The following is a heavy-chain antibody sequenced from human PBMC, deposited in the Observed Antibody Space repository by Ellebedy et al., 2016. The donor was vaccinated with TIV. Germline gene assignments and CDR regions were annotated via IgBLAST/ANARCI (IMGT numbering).Heavy chain of an antibody. Sequence: SETLSLXCEIDLPSLSGYYWAWIRQPPGEGLEWIGDINHRGATKYISSLKSRVTISLDTSKKQFFLNITSVTAADTAVYYCARGSMVRGLAGWGQGTLITVSS. J-gene: IGHJ4*02. CDR3: ARGSMVRGLAG. D-gene: IGHD3-10*01. CDR2: INHRGAT. CDR1: LPSLSGYY. V-gene: IGHV4-34*01.